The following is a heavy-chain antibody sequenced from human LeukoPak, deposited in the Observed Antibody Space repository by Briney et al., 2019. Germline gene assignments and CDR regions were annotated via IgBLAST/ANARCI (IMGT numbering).Heavy chain of an antibody. CDR3: ASLTYYFDSSGYYPGYFQH. D-gene: IGHD3-22*01. J-gene: IGHJ1*01. Sequence: GGSLRPSCAASGFTFSDYYMSWIRQAPGKGLEWVSYISSSNSYTNYADSVKGRFYADSVKGRFTISRDNAKNSLYLQMNSLRAEDTAVYYCASLTYYFDSSGYYPGYFQHWGQGTLVTVSS. CDR1: GFTFSDYY. CDR2: ISSSNSYT. V-gene: IGHV3-11*03.